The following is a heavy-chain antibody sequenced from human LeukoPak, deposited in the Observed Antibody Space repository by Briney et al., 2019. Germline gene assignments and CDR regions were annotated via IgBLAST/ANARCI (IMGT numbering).Heavy chain of an antibody. CDR3: TSQLYYYDSSGYAYFDY. CDR1: GFTFSGSA. J-gene: IGHJ4*02. V-gene: IGHV3-73*01. CDR2: IRSKANSYAT. Sequence: GGSLRLSCAASGFTFSGSAMHWVRQASGKGLEWVGRIRSKANSYATAYAASVKGRFTISRDDSKNTAYLQVNSLKTEDTAVCYCTSQLYYYDSSGYAYFDYWGQGTLVTVSS. D-gene: IGHD3-22*01.